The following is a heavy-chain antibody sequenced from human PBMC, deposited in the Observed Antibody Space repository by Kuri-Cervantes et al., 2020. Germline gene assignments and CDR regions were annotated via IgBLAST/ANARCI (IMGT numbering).Heavy chain of an antibody. CDR3: ARDNGDYYWNWFDP. J-gene: IGHJ5*02. D-gene: IGHD4-17*01. CDR2: IIPIFGTA. V-gene: IGHV1-69*13. CDR1: GGTFSSYA. Sequence: SVKVSCKASGGTFSSYAISWVRQAPGQGLEWMGGIIPIFGTANYAQKFQGRVTITADESTSTAYMGLSSLRSEDTAVYYCARDNGDYYWNWFDPWGQGTLVTVSS.